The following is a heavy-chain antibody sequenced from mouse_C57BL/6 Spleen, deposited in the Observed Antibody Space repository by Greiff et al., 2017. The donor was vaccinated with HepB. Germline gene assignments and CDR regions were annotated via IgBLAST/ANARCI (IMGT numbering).Heavy chain of an antibody. J-gene: IGHJ2*01. CDR2: ISYDGSN. V-gene: IGHV3-6*01. CDR3: ARFMSY. CDR1: GYSITSGYY. Sequence: ESGPGLVKPSQSLSLTCSVTGYSITSGYYWNWIRQFPGNKLEWMGYISYDGSNNYNPSLKNRISITRDTSKNQFFLKLNSVTTEDTATYYCARFMSYWGQGTTLTVSS. D-gene: IGHD1-1*01.